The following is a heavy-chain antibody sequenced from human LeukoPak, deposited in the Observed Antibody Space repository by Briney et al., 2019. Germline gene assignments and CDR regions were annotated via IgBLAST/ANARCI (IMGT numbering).Heavy chain of an antibody. CDR3: ARHKSDYGDYHAH. Sequence: PSETLSLTCTVSDGSMSGYYWSWIRQPPGKGLEWIGYIYYSGSTNYSPSLKRRVTISEDRSMNQFSLKLSSVTAADTAVYYCARHKSDYGDYHAHWGQGTLVTVSS. CDR1: DGSMSGYY. D-gene: IGHD4-17*01. CDR2: IYYSGST. V-gene: IGHV4-59*08. J-gene: IGHJ4*02.